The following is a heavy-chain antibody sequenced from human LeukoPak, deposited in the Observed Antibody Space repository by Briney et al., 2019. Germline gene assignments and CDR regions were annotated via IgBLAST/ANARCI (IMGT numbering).Heavy chain of an antibody. Sequence: GASVKLSCKASGYTFTGYYIHWVRQAPGQGPELMGWINPNSSGTKYAQRFQGRVTMTRDTSISTAYMDLSSLTSDDTAVYFCARGYRDSIGPCLDSWGQGTLVTVSS. D-gene: IGHD3-22*01. CDR3: ARGYRDSIGPCLDS. CDR1: GYTFTGYY. J-gene: IGHJ5*01. V-gene: IGHV1-2*02. CDR2: INPNSSGT.